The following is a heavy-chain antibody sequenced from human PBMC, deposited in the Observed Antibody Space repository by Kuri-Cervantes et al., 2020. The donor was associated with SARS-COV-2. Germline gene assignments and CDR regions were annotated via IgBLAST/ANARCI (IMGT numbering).Heavy chain of an antibody. V-gene: IGHV3-30*19. CDR2: ISYDGSNK. CDR3: AGGIAAAGTVSSYGMDV. Sequence: GGSLRLSCAASGFSFNSYGMHWVRKAPTQGLEWVAVISYDGSNKYYAYSVKGRFTIASDNSKNTLYLQMHSLRAEDTAVYYFAGGIAAAGTVSSYGMDVWGQGTTVTVSS. J-gene: IGHJ6*02. D-gene: IGHD6-13*01. CDR1: GFSFNSYG.